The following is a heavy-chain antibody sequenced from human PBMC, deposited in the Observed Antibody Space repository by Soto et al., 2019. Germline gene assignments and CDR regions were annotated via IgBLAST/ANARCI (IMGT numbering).Heavy chain of an antibody. Sequence: QVQLVQSGAEVKKPGASVKVSCKASGYTFTGYYMHWVRQAPGQGLEWMGWISAYNGNTNYAQKLQGRVTMTTDTSTSTAYMELRSLRSDDTAVYSCAGAYSSSSFGDYWGQGTLVTVSS. D-gene: IGHD6-6*01. CDR1: GYTFTGYY. CDR3: AGAYSSSSFGDY. CDR2: ISAYNGNT. J-gene: IGHJ4*02. V-gene: IGHV1-18*04.